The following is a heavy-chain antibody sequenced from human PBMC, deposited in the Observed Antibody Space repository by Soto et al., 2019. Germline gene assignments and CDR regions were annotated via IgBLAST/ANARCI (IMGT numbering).Heavy chain of an antibody. CDR3: AADLVRYSKGYDFYAMLV. CDR2: IVVGSGNT. D-gene: IGHD4-4*01. Sequence: SVKVSCKASGFTFIRSAVQWVRQARGQRPEWIGGIVVGSGNTNYAERFQERVTITRDVSTGTTYLNLSSLRSEDTAVYYCAADLVRYSKGYDFYAMLVCGQGTSVTVSS. V-gene: IGHV1-58*01. J-gene: IGHJ6*02. CDR1: GFTFIRSA.